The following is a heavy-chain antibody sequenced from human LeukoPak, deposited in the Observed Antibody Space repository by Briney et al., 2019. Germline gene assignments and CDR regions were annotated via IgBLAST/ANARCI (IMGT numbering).Heavy chain of an antibody. Sequence: GGSLRLSCAASGFTFSSYSMNWVRQAPGKGLEWVSSISSSSSYIYYADSVKGRFTISRDNSKNTLYLQMNSLRAEDTAVYYCAKDGSTTAMADDFEYWGQGTLVTVSS. CDR2: ISSSSSYI. CDR1: GFTFSSYS. V-gene: IGHV3-21*01. CDR3: AKDGSTTAMADDFEY. D-gene: IGHD5-18*01. J-gene: IGHJ4*02.